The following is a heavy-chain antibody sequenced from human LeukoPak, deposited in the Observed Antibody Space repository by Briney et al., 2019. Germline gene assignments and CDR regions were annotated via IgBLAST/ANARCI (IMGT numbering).Heavy chain of an antibody. CDR2: ISAYNGNT. D-gene: IGHD1-14*01. J-gene: IGHJ3*02. V-gene: IGHV1-18*01. CDR1: GGTFSSYA. CDR3: ASVLRETEHRAAFDI. Sequence: GASVKVSCKASGGTFSSYAISWVRQTPGQGLEWMGWISAYNGNTNYAQKLQGRVTVTTDTSTSTAYMELRSLRSDDTAVYYCASVLRETEHRAAFDIWGQGTMVTVSS.